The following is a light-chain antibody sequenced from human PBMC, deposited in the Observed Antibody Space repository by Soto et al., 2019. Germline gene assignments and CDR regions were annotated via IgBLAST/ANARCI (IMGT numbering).Light chain of an antibody. CDR1: SSDVGSYNR. Sequence: QSALTQPPSVSGSPGQSVTISCTGTSSDVGSYNRVSWYQQPPGTAPKVIIYDVSNRPSGVPDRFSGSKSGNTASLTISGLQAEDESDYYCSSYTSSSTYVFGTGTKLTVL. J-gene: IGLJ1*01. V-gene: IGLV2-18*02. CDR3: SSYTSSSTYV. CDR2: DVS.